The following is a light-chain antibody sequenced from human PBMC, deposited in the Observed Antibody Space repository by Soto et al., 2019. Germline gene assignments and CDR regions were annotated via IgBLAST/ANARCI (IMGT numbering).Light chain of an antibody. CDR1: SSDIGGYNY. V-gene: IGLV2-14*03. CDR2: DVS. J-gene: IGLJ2*01. Sequence: QSVLTQPGSVSGSPGQSITISCTGTSSDIGGYNYVSWYQHHPGKAPQLMVYDVSIRPSGVSNRFSGSKSGNTASLTISGLQAEDEATYYCSSYTTSSTPYVVFGGGTKLTVL. CDR3: SSYTTSSTPYVV.